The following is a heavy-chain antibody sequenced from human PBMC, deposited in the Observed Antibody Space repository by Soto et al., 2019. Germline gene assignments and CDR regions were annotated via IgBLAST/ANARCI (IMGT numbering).Heavy chain of an antibody. Sequence: GGSRGRGCAASGFTVSYYYMSGIREGPGKGLEWVSYISSSGSTIYYADSVKGRFTISRDNAKNSLYLQMNRLRAEDTAVYYCAREPRITIFGVVLNWFDPWGQGTLVTFSS. J-gene: IGHJ5*02. D-gene: IGHD3-3*01. CDR3: AREPRITIFGVVLNWFDP. CDR1: GFTVSYYY. CDR2: ISSSGSTI. V-gene: IGHV3-11*01.